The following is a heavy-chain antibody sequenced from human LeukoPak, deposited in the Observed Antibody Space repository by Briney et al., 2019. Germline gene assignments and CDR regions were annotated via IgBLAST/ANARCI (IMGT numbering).Heavy chain of an antibody. J-gene: IGHJ4*02. CDR1: GYTLTELS. CDR2: FDPEDGET. V-gene: IGHV1-24*01. D-gene: IGHD3-10*01. Sequence: ASVKVSCKVSGYTLTELSMHWVRPAPGKGGEWMGRFDPEDGETIYAQKFQGRVTMTEDTSTDTAYMELSSLRSEDTAVYYCATDLRHYYGSGSFDFDYWGQGTLVTVSS. CDR3: ATDLRHYYGSGSFDFDY.